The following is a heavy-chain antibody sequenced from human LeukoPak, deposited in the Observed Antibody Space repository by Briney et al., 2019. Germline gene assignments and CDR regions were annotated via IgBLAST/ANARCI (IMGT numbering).Heavy chain of an antibody. Sequence: KPSETLSLTCTVSGGSISSYSWSWIRQPPGKGLEWIGYIYNSGSTYYNPSLKSRVIISVDTSKNHFSLKLSSVTAADTAVYYCARRNGLVTRGFDYWGQGTLVTVSS. D-gene: IGHD5-18*01. CDR1: GGSISSYS. CDR2: IYNSGST. J-gene: IGHJ4*02. CDR3: ARRNGLVTRGFDY. V-gene: IGHV4-59*12.